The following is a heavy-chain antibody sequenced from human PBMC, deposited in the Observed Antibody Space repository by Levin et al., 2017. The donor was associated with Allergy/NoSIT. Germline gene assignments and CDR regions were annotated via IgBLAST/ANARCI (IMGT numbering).Heavy chain of an antibody. CDR3: SRGVVRVGYTYGSDY. CDR2: IYYIGSP. CDR1: GDSFRSNNYF. V-gene: IGHV4-31*03. Sequence: SETLSLTCTVSGDSFRSNNYFWNWIRQRPGKGLEWIGNIYYIGSPYYNPSLRSRVPMLVDRSKNQISLKMLSVTAADTAVYYCSRGVVRVGYTYGSDYWGQGTLVTVAS. J-gene: IGHJ4*02. D-gene: IGHD5-18*01.